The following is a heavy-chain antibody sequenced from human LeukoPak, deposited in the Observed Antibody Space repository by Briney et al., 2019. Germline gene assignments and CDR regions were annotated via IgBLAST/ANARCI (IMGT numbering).Heavy chain of an antibody. CDR2: INTNTGNP. CDR1: GYTFTNYA. V-gene: IGHV7-4-1*02. Sequence: ASVKVSCKASGYTFTNYAMKWVRQAPGQGLEWMGWINTNTGNPSYAQGFTGRFVFSLDTSVSTAYLEISSLKAEDTAVYYCARAAYCSDSTCYSRDWGQGTLSRSPQ. J-gene: IGHJ4*02. D-gene: IGHD2-15*01. CDR3: ARAAYCSDSTCYSRD.